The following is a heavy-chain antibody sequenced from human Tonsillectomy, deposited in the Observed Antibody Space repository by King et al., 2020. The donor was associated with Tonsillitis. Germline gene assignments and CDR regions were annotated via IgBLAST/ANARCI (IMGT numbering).Heavy chain of an antibody. CDR1: GFTFDDYA. CDR2: ISWESGTI. Sequence: VQLVESGGGLVQPGRSLRLSCAASGFTFDDYAMHWVRQAPGKGLEWVSGISWESGTIGYADSVKGRFTISRDNAKNSLYLQMNSLRAEDTALYYCAKDVVGGFVAFDIWGQGTMVTVSS. J-gene: IGHJ3*02. D-gene: IGHD2-15*01. CDR3: AKDVVGGFVAFDI. V-gene: IGHV3-9*01.